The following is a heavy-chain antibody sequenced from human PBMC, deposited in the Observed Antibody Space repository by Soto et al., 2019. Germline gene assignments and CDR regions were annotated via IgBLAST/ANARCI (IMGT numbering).Heavy chain of an antibody. V-gene: IGHV5-51*01. Sequence: GESLKISCKGSGYSFTSYWIGWVRQMPGKGLEWMGIIYPGDSDTRYSPSFQGQVTISADKSISTAYLQWSSLKASDTAMYYCARLDCSGGSCYSGHFDYWGQGTLVTVSS. CDR3: ARLDCSGGSCYSGHFDY. CDR2: IYPGDSDT. CDR1: GYSFTSYW. D-gene: IGHD2-15*01. J-gene: IGHJ4*02.